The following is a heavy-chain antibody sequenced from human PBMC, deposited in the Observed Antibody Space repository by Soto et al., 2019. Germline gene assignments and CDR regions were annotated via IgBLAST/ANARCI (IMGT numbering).Heavy chain of an antibody. CDR3: ADSGSETTHDAFDI. Sequence: QITLKESGPTLVKPTQTLTLTCTFSGFSLSTSGVGVGWIRQPPGKALEWLALIYWDDDKRYSPSLKSRLTNTKNTSKNQGVLTMTTMDPVDTATYYCADSGSETTHDAFDIWGQGTMVTVSS. CDR2: IYWDDDK. V-gene: IGHV2-5*02. CDR1: GFSLSTSGVG. J-gene: IGHJ3*02.